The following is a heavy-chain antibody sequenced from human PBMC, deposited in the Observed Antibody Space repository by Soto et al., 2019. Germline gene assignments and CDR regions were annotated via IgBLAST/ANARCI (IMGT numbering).Heavy chain of an antibody. CDR1: GFTFSSYS. D-gene: IGHD3-22*01. CDR3: ARDRYDSSGPSGYFDY. CDR2: ISSSSSYI. J-gene: IGHJ4*02. Sequence: GGSLRVSCAASGFTFSSYSMNWVRRAPGKGLEWVSSISSSSSYIYYADSVKGRFTISRDNAKNSLYLQMNSLRAEDTAVYYCARDRYDSSGPSGYFDYWGQGTLVTVSS. V-gene: IGHV3-21*01.